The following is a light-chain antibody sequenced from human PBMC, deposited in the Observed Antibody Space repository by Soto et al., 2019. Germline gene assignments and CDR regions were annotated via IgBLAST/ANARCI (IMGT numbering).Light chain of an antibody. CDR2: GAS. Sequence: EIVLTQSPGTLSLSPGQRATLSCRASESISRDYLAWYQQRLGQAPRLLIYGASSGATGIPDRFSGSGSGTDFTLTISRLEPEDFAIDYCQLYGGVPYTFGQGTKLEIK. V-gene: IGKV3-20*01. J-gene: IGKJ2*01. CDR1: ESISRDY. CDR3: QLYGGVPYT.